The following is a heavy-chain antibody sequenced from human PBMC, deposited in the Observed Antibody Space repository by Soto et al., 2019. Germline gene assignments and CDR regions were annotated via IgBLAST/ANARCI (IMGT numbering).Heavy chain of an antibody. D-gene: IGHD5-18*01. CDR1: GGTFSSYA. CDR2: IIPIFGTA. Sequence: SVKVSCKASGGTFSSYAISWVRQAPGQGLEWMGGIIPIFGTANYAQKFQGRVTITADESTSTAYMELSSLRSEDTAVYYCARDLSKEKWIQIWSLGNWFDPWGQGTLVTVSS. J-gene: IGHJ5*02. CDR3: ARDLSKEKWIQIWSLGNWFDP. V-gene: IGHV1-69*13.